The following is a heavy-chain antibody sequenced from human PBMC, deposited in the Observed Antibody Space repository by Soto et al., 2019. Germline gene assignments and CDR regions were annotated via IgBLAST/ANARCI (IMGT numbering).Heavy chain of an antibody. Sequence: GGSLRLSCAASGFTFSSYAMSWVRQAPGKGLEWVSAISGSGGSTYYADSVKGRFTISRDNSKNTLYLQMNSLRAEDTAVYYCAKDHYLTVTALYFDYWGQGTLVTVSS. V-gene: IGHV3-23*01. CDR1: GFTFSSYA. J-gene: IGHJ4*02. CDR2: ISGSGGST. CDR3: AKDHYLTVTALYFDY. D-gene: IGHD2-21*02.